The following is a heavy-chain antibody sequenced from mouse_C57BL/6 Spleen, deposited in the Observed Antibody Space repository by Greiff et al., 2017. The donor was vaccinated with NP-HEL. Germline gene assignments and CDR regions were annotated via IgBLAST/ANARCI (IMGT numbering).Heavy chain of an antibody. J-gene: IGHJ1*03. Sequence: EVKLMESEGGLVQPGSSMKLSCTASGFTFSDYYMAWVRQVPEKGLEWVANINYDGSSTSYLDSLKSRFIISRDNAKNILYLQLSSLKSEDTATYYCARLYVYDGECLDWYFDVWGTGTTVTVSS. V-gene: IGHV5-16*01. CDR2: INYDGSST. CDR1: GFTFSDYY. CDR3: ARLYVYDGECLDWYFDV. D-gene: IGHD2-2*01.